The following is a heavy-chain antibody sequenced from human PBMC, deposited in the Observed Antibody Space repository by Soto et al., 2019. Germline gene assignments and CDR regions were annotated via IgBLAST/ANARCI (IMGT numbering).Heavy chain of an antibody. CDR1: GFTFSSYA. J-gene: IGHJ4*02. V-gene: IGHV3-23*01. Sequence: LRLSCAPSGFTFSSYAMTWVRQAPGKGLEWVSAISASGGSTYYADSVKGRFTISRDNSKNTLYLQMNSLRAEDTAVYYCAKDLFSSTVVNFWGQGTLVTVPS. D-gene: IGHD4-17*01. CDR3: AKDLFSSTVVNF. CDR2: ISASGGST.